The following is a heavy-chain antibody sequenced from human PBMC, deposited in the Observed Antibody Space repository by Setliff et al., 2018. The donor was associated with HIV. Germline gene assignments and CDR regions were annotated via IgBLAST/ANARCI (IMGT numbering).Heavy chain of an antibody. CDR3: AREIYGGNSRPFDY. Sequence: SETLSLTCTISGGSITGYFWSWIRQPPGKGLEWIGYIYYNGNTNYNPSLKSRGTISVDSSKNQFSLKLTSVTAADTAVYYCAREIYGGNSRPFDYWGQGTLVTVSS. J-gene: IGHJ4*02. CDR1: GGSITGYF. D-gene: IGHD4-17*01. CDR2: IYYNGNT. V-gene: IGHV4-59*01.